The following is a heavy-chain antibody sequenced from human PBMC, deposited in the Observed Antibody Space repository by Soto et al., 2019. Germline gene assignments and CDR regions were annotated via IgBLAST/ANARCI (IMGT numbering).Heavy chain of an antibody. V-gene: IGHV3-48*02. Sequence: KGLEWVSYISSSSSTTYYADSVKGRFTISRDNAKNSLYLQMNSLRDEDTALYYCARIVIPTTLNRSNWTPMDFWGQGTLVPV. D-gene: IGHD1-20*01. CDR2: ISSSSSTT. CDR3: ARIVIPTTLNRSNWTPMDF. J-gene: IGHJ4*02.